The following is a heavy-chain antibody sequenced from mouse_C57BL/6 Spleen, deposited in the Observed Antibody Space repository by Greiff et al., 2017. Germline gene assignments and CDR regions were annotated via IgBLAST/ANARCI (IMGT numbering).Heavy chain of an antibody. Sequence: LVESGAELVRPGASVTLSCKASGYTFTDYEMHWVKQTPVHGLEWIGAIDPETGGTAYNQKFKGKAILTADKSSSTAYMELRSLTSEDSAVYYCTTWVDYWGQGTTLTVSS. D-gene: IGHD4-1*01. CDR2: IDPETGGT. V-gene: IGHV1-15*01. CDR3: TTWVDY. J-gene: IGHJ2*01. CDR1: GYTFTDYE.